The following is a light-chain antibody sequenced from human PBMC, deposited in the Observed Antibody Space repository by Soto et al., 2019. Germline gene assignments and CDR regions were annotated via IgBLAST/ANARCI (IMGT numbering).Light chain of an antibody. CDR1: QAVNTR. Sequence: EIVMTQSPAILSVSPGDRVTLSCRASQAVNTRLAWYQHKPGQAPRLLIYLASNRAAGVPARFSGSGSGTDFTLTISDVEPEDFAVYYCHQRQSWPRTFGQGTKVDI. V-gene: IGKV3-11*01. J-gene: IGKJ1*01. CDR3: HQRQSWPRT. CDR2: LAS.